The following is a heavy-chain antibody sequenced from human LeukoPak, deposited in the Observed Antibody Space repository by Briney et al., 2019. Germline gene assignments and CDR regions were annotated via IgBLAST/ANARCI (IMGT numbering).Heavy chain of an antibody. Sequence: PGGSLRLSRAASGFTFSSYAMHWVRQAPGKGLEWVAVISYDGSNKYYADSVKGRFTISRDNSKNTLYLQMNSLRAEDTAVYYCARDLTAGLSNYYFDYWGQGTLVTVSS. V-gene: IGHV3-30-3*01. CDR2: ISYDGSNK. J-gene: IGHJ4*02. CDR1: GFTFSSYA. CDR3: ARDLTAGLSNYYFDY. D-gene: IGHD6-19*01.